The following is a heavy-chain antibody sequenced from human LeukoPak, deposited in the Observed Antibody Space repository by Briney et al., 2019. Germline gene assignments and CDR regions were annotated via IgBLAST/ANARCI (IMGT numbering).Heavy chain of an antibody. V-gene: IGHV3-48*01. CDR3: ARVGSIPNPDI. Sequence: PGGSLRLSCAASGFTFSSYGMNWVRQAPGKGLEWVSHISSSSSTIYYADSVKGRFTISRDNAKNSLYLQMNSLRAEDTAVYYCARVGSIPNPDIWGQGIMVTVSS. J-gene: IGHJ3*02. CDR2: ISSSSSTI. CDR1: GFTFSSYG.